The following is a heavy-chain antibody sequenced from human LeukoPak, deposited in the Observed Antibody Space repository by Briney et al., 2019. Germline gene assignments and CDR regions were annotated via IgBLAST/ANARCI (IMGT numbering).Heavy chain of an antibody. D-gene: IGHD2-2*02. V-gene: IGHV4-4*07. Sequence: SETLSLTCTVSGGSISSYYWSWIRQPAGKGLEWIGRIYTSGSTNYNPSLKSRVTMSVDTSKNQFSLKLSSVTAPDTALYYCARVSRSVVPAAIAGGAFDPWGQGTLVTVSS. CDR2: IYTSGST. J-gene: IGHJ5*02. CDR1: GGSISSYY. CDR3: ARVSRSVVPAAIAGGAFDP.